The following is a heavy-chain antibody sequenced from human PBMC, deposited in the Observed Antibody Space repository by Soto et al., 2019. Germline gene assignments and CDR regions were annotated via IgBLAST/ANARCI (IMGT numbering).Heavy chain of an antibody. Sequence: QLQLQDSGSGLVKPSQTLSLTCAVSGGSISSGGYYWSWIRQPPGKGLEWIGYIYHSGSTYYNTSHKSRVTISVDRSKNQFSLKLSSESAADTAVYYCAPGTTEDALDYWGHGTMVTVSS. CDR3: APGTTEDALDY. CDR1: GGSISSGGYY. CDR2: IYHSGST. D-gene: IGHD4-4*01. V-gene: IGHV4-30-2*01. J-gene: IGHJ4*01.